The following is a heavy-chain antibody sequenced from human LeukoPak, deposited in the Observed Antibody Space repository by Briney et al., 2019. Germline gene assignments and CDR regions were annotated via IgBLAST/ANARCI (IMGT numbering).Heavy chain of an antibody. CDR3: ARDPGGAFDY. V-gene: IGHV3-48*03. D-gene: IGHD3-16*01. Sequence: GGSLRLSCAASGFTFSSDEMNWVRQAPGKGLEWVSYISSSGSTIYYADSVKGRFTISRDNAKNSLYLQMNSLRAEDTAVYYCARDPGGAFDYWGQGTLVTVSS. J-gene: IGHJ4*02. CDR1: GFTFSSDE. CDR2: ISSSGSTI.